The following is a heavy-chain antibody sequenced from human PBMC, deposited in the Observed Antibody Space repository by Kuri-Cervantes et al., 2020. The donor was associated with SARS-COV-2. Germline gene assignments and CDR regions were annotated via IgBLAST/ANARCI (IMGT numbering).Heavy chain of an antibody. CDR2: IYYSGST. D-gene: IGHD5-18*01. J-gene: IGHJ6*03. CDR1: GYSISSGYY. V-gene: IGHV4-61*01. CDR3: ALAGRYSYGPDHYYYYYYMDV. Sequence: GSLRLSCAVSGYSISSGYYWSWIRQPPGKGLEWIGYIYYSGSTNYNPSLKSRVTISVDTSKNQFSLKLSSVTAADTAVYYCALAGRYSYGPDHYYYYYYMDVWGKGTTVTVSS.